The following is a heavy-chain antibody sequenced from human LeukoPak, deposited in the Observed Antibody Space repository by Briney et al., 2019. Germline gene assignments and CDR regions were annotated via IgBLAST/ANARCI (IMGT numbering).Heavy chain of an antibody. J-gene: IGHJ4*02. CDR3: ARGSPYDYVWGSYRPWYFDY. CDR1: GYSIRSGYY. CDR2: IYHSGST. V-gene: IGHV4-38-2*01. D-gene: IGHD3-16*02. Sequence: SETLSLTCAVSGYSIRSGYYWGWIRQPPGKGLEWIGSIYHSGSTYYNPPLKSRVTISVDTSKNQFSLKLSSVTAADTAVYYCARGSPYDYVWGSYRPWYFDYWGQGTLVTVSS.